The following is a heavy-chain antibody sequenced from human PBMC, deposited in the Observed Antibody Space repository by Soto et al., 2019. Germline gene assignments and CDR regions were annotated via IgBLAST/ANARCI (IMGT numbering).Heavy chain of an antibody. V-gene: IGHV3-33*01. CDR1: GFTFSSYG. Sequence: QVQLVESGGGVVQPGRSLRLSCAASGFTFSSYGMHWVRQAPGKGLEWVAVIWYDGSNKYYADSVKGRFTISRDNSKNTLYLQRNSLRAEDTAVYYCARENYYDSSGSYPRAAFDIWGQGTMVTVSS. J-gene: IGHJ3*02. D-gene: IGHD3-22*01. CDR3: ARENYYDSSGSYPRAAFDI. CDR2: IWYDGSNK.